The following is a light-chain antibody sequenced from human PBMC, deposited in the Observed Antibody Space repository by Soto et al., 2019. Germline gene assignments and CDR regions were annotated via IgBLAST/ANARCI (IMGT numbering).Light chain of an antibody. V-gene: IGKV3-15*01. CDR1: QSISSK. CDR2: GAS. Sequence: EIVMTQSPATLSVSPGERATLSCRASQSISSKLVWYQQKPGQAPRLLIYGASTRATGIPVRFSGSGSGTEFTLTITSLQSEDFAVYYCQEYNNWHPITFGGGTKVEIK. CDR3: QEYNNWHPIT. J-gene: IGKJ4*01.